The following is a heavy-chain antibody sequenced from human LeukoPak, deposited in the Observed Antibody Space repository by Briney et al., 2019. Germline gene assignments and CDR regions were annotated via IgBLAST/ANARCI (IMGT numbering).Heavy chain of an antibody. CDR3: ARTYDSSGYPNWFDP. D-gene: IGHD3-22*01. V-gene: IGHV4-34*01. J-gene: IGHJ5*02. CDR1: GGSFSGYY. CDR2: INHSGST. Sequence: PSETLSLTCAVYGGSFSGYYWSWIRQPPGKGLEWIGEINHSGSTNYNPSLKSRVTISVDRSKNQFSLKLSSVTAADTAVYYCARTYDSSGYPNWFDPWGQGTLVTVSS.